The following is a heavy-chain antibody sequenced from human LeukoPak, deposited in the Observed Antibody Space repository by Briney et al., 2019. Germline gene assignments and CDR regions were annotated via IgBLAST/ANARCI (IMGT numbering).Heavy chain of an antibody. Sequence: SETLSLTCAVYGGSFSGYYWSWIRQPPGKGLECIGEINHSGSTNYNPSLKSRVTISVDTSKNQFSLKLSSVTAADTAVYYCARGRSRYSSSSNWYFDLWGRGTLVTVSS. CDR3: ARGRSRYSSSSNWYFDL. D-gene: IGHD6-6*01. J-gene: IGHJ2*01. CDR1: GGSFSGYY. CDR2: INHSGST. V-gene: IGHV4-34*01.